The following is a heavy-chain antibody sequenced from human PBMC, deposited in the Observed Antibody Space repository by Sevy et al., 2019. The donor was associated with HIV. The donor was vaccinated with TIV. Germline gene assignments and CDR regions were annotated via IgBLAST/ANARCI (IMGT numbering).Heavy chain of an antibody. Sequence: TLSLTCNVSGGSTRSSTYLWGWIRQPPGKGLEWIGDIYYNGRTHYSPSLTSRVTISVDTSKNQFSLKLSSVTAADTAVYYCARKGEGYNQYYFDYWGQGILVTVSS. D-gene: IGHD5-12*01. J-gene: IGHJ4*02. CDR2: IYYNGRT. CDR3: ARKGEGYNQYYFDY. V-gene: IGHV4-39*01. CDR1: GGSTRSSTYL.